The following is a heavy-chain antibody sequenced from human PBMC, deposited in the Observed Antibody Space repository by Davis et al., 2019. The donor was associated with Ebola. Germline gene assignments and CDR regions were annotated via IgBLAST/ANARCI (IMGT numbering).Heavy chain of an antibody. D-gene: IGHD2-15*01. J-gene: IGHJ4*02. V-gene: IGHV5-10-1*01. CDR3: ARRTATNDY. CDR1: GYSFTSYW. CDR2: IDPSDSYT. Sequence: KVSCKGSGYSFTSYWIGWVRQMPGKGLEWMGRIDPSDSYTNYSPSFQGHVTISADKSISTAYLQWSSLKASDTAMYYCARRTATNDYWGQGTLVTVSS.